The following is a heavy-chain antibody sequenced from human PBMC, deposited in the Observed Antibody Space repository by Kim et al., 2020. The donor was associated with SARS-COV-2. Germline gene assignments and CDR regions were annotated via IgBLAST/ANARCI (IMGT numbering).Heavy chain of an antibody. J-gene: IGHJ5*02. V-gene: IGHV3-64D*06. CDR3: VKDRQRGYSGYDPYGDP. Sequence: GGSLRLSCSASGFTFSSYAMHWVRQAPGKGLEYVSAISSNGGSTYYADSVKGRFTISRDNSKNTLYLQMSSLRAEDTAVYYCVKDRQRGYSGYDPYGDPWGQGTLVTVSS. D-gene: IGHD5-12*01. CDR2: ISSNGGST. CDR1: GFTFSSYA.